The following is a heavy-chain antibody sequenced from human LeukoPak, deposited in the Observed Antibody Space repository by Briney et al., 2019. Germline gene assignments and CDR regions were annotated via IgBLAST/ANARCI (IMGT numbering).Heavy chain of an antibody. CDR3: AARKSYDGSGYYY. Sequence: GGSLRLSCAASGFTFSSYAMSWVRQAPGKGLEWVSAISGSGGSTYYADSVKGRFTISRDNSKNTLYLQMNSLRAEDTAVYYCAARKSYDGSGYYYWGQGTLVTVSS. CDR1: GFTFSSYA. D-gene: IGHD3-22*01. V-gene: IGHV3-23*01. CDR2: ISGSGGST. J-gene: IGHJ4*02.